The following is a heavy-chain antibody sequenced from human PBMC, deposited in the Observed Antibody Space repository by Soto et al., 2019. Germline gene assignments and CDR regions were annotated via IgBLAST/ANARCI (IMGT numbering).Heavy chain of an antibody. V-gene: IGHV3-33*01. Sequence: PGGSLRLSCAASGFTFSSYGMHWVRQAPGKGLEWVAVIWYDGSNKYYADSVKGRFTISRDNSKNTLYLQMNSLRAEDTAVYYCARDPDYDILTGSNFDYWGQGTLVTVPQ. D-gene: IGHD3-9*01. CDR3: ARDPDYDILTGSNFDY. CDR1: GFTFSSYG. J-gene: IGHJ4*02. CDR2: IWYDGSNK.